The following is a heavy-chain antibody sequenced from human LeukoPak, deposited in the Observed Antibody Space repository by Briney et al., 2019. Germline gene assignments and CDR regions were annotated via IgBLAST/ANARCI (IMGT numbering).Heavy chain of an antibody. CDR3: ARGAVAGTFDY. D-gene: IGHD6-19*01. CDR1: GGTFSGYA. CDR2: IIPIFGTA. Sequence: GASVKVSCKASGGTFSGYAISWVRQAPGQGLEWMGGIIPIFGTANYAQKFQGRVTITADESTSTAYMELSSLRSEDTAVYYCARGAVAGTFDYWGQGTLVTVSS. J-gene: IGHJ4*02. V-gene: IGHV1-69*13.